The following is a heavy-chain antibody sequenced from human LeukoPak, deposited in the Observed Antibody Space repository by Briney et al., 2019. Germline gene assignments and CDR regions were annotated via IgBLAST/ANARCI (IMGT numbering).Heavy chain of an antibody. V-gene: IGHV3-21*01. CDR1: GFTFSSYS. D-gene: IGHD6-19*01. CDR3: ARDQAVASVYREDS. Sequence: GGSLRLSCAASGFTFSSYSMNWVRQAPGKGLEWVSSISSSSSYIYYADSVKGRFTISRDNAKNSLFLQMNSLRAEDTAVYYCARDQAVASVYREDSWGQGTLVTVSS. CDR2: ISSSSSYI. J-gene: IGHJ4*02.